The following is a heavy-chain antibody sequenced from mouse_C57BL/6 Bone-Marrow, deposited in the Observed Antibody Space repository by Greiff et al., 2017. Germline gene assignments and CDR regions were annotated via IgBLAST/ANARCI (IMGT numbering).Heavy chain of an antibody. Sequence: VQLQQSGAELVKPGASVTLSCTASGFNIKDYYMHWVKQRTEQGLEWIGRIDPEAGEPKYAPKFQGKATLTADTSSNTAYLQLSSLTSEDTAVYYCARRGYCDVWGTGTTGNGSS. CDR3: ARRGYCDV. CDR2: IDPEAGEP. J-gene: IGHJ1*03. V-gene: IGHV14-2*01. CDR1: GFNIKDYY.